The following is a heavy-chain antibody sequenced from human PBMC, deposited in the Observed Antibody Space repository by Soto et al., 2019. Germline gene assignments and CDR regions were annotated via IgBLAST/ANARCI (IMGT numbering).Heavy chain of an antibody. D-gene: IGHD3-22*01. J-gene: IGHJ4*02. Sequence: QVQLVESGGGVVQPGRSLRLSCAASGFTFSSYGMHWVRQAPGKGLEWVAVIWYDGSNKYYADSVKGRFTISRDNSKNTLYLQMESLRAEDTAVDYCARDYDSSGYPRYYFDYWGQGTLVTVSS. CDR3: ARDYDSSGYPRYYFDY. V-gene: IGHV3-33*01. CDR2: IWYDGSNK. CDR1: GFTFSSYG.